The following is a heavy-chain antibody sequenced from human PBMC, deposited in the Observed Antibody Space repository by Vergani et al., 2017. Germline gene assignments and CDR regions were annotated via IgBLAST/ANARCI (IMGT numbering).Heavy chain of an antibody. CDR3: TSLYDSSGYYPPTY. J-gene: IGHJ4*02. CDR1: GFTFGDYA. V-gene: IGHV3-49*05. CDR2: IRSKAYGGTT. D-gene: IGHD3-22*01. Sequence: EVQLVESGGGLVKPGRSLRLSCTASGFTFGDYAMSWFRQAPGKGLEWVGFIRSKAYGGTTEYAASLKGRFTISRDDSKSIAYLQMNSLKTEDTAVYYCTSLYDSSGYYPPTYWGQGTLVTVSS.